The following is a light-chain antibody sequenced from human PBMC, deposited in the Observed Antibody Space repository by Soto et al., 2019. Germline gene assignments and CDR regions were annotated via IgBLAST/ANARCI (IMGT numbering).Light chain of an antibody. CDR3: CSYAGTNASV. Sequence: VLTQPASVSGSRGQSTTISCTGTSNNVGSYNFVSWYRQYPGKAPELIIYEVSQRPSTFFNRFSGSKSGNTASLTISGLQPDDEDDYYCCSYAGTNASVFVGGTKVTVL. CDR1: SNNVGSYNF. J-gene: IGLJ3*02. CDR2: EVS. V-gene: IGLV2-23*02.